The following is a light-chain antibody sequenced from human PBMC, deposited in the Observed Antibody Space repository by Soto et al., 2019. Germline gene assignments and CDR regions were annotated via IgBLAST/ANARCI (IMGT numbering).Light chain of an antibody. CDR3: LQHDNNSPVT. Sequence: TAMTQSPGTLSVSLAERATLSCIASHSFSIHLGWYLHKPGHAARLLIYDTSTRATGIPARFSGSGSGTEFTLAVISXXSEDVETYYRLQHDNNSPVTCAGGTK. V-gene: IGKV3-15*01. CDR2: DTS. J-gene: IGKJ4*01. CDR1: HSFSIH.